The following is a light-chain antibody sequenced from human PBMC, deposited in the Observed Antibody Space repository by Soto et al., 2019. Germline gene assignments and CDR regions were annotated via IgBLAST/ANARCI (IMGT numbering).Light chain of an antibody. V-gene: IGKV3-20*01. Sequence: EAVLTQSPGTLSLSPGERATLPCRASQSVSSSYLAWYQQKPGQAPRLLIYGASSRATGIPDRFSGSGSGTDFTLTISRLEPEDFAVYYCQQYGSSSITFGQGTRLEIK. J-gene: IGKJ5*01. CDR2: GAS. CDR3: QQYGSSSIT. CDR1: QSVSSSY.